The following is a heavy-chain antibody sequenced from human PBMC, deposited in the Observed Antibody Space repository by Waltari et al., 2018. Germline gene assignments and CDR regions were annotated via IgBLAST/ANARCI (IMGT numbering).Heavy chain of an antibody. J-gene: IGHJ4*02. CDR1: GHTLPDLS. V-gene: IGHV1-24*01. Sequence: QVQLVQSGATVKKPGASVKVSCKVSGHTLPDLSMHRVRQAPGKGLEWMGGFDPEDGETIYAQKFQGRVTMTEDTSTDTAYMELSSLRSEDTAVYYCAIRTVGYSYGQPDYWGQGTLVTVSS. CDR3: AIRTVGYSYGQPDY. D-gene: IGHD5-18*01. CDR2: FDPEDGET.